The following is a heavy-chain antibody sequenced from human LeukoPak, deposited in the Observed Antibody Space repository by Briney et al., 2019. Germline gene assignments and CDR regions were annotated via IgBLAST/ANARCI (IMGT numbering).Heavy chain of an antibody. CDR2: IKQDGSEE. Sequence: SGESLRLSCAVSGFSISDSWMNWVRQAPGKGLEWVANIKQDGSEENYVGSVKGRFTISRDNTKNSLYLRMNSLRAEDTAVYYCARGPGSGHYFDYWGQGTLVTVSS. D-gene: IGHD2-15*01. CDR1: GFSISDSW. V-gene: IGHV3-7*01. CDR3: ARGPGSGHYFDY. J-gene: IGHJ4*02.